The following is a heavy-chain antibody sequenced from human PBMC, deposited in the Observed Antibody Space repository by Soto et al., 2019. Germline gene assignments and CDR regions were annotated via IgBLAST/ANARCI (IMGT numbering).Heavy chain of an antibody. V-gene: IGHV3-23*01. J-gene: IGHJ4*02. Sequence: PGGSLRLSCAASGFTFSSYAMSWVRQAPGKGLEWVSSISESVDSTSYAESVRGRFTISRDDSKNTLYLQMNSLRAEDTAVYSCAKSRIQGWTKGLYDHWGQGTLVTVSS. D-gene: IGHD5-18*01. CDR2: ISESVDST. CDR1: GFTFSSYA. CDR3: AKSRIQGWTKGLYDH.